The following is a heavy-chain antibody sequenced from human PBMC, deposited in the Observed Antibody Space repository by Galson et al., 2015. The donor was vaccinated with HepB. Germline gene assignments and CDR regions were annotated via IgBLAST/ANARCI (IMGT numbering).Heavy chain of an antibody. J-gene: IGHJ4*02. CDR2: IYWDDDK. CDR3: AHKRPGDPSFDY. CDR1: GFSLSTSGVG. D-gene: IGHD3-10*01. Sequence: PALVKPTQTLTLTCTFSGFSLSTSGVGVGWIRQPPGKALEWLALIYWDDDKRYSPSLKSRLTITKDTSKNQVVLTMTNMDPVDTATYYCAHKRPGDPSFDYWGQGTLVTVSS. V-gene: IGHV2-5*02.